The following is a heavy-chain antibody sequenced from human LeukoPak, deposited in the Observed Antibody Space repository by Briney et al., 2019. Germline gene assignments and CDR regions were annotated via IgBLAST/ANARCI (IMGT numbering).Heavy chain of an antibody. CDR1: GYTFTSYF. Sequence: ASVKVSCKASGYTFTSYFMHWVQQAPGQGLEWMGIINPSGGSTSYAQNFQGRVTITRDTSASTAYMELSSLRSEDMAVYYCARGVVGRITMVRGLIISGHYFGNWGQGTLVTVSS. D-gene: IGHD3-10*01. CDR2: INPSGGST. CDR3: ARGVVGRITMVRGLIISGHYFGN. J-gene: IGHJ4*02. V-gene: IGHV1-46*01.